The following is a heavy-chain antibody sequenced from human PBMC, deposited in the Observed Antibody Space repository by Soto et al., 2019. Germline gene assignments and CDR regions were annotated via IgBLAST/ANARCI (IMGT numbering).Heavy chain of an antibody. V-gene: IGHV6-1*01. CDR2: TYYRSKWYN. J-gene: IGHJ6*02. Sequence: SQTLSLTCAISGDSVSSNSAAWNWIRQSPSRGLEWLGRTYYRSKWYNDYAVSVKRRITINPDTSKNQYSLQLNSVTPEDTAVYYCARVEFSSSSGAAAGNYDNYYYGMDVWGQGTTVTVSS. D-gene: IGHD6-6*01. CDR3: ARVEFSSSSGAAAGNYDNYYYGMDV. CDR1: GDSVSSNSAA.